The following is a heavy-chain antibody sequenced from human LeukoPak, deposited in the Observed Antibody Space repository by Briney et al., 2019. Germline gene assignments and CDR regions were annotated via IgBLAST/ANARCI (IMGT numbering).Heavy chain of an antibody. D-gene: IGHD3/OR15-3a*01. CDR2: INHSGST. V-gene: IGHV4-34*01. Sequence: SETLSLTCAVYGGSFSGYYWSWIRQPPGKGLEWVGEINHSGSTNYNPSLKSRVTISVDTSKNQFSLKLSSVTAADTAVYYCARASPLGLNWFDPWGQGTLVTVSS. CDR3: ARASPLGLNWFDP. J-gene: IGHJ5*02. CDR1: GGSFSGYY.